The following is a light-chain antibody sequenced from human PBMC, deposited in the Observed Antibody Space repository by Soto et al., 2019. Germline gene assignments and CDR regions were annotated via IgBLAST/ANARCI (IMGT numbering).Light chain of an antibody. V-gene: IGKV4-1*01. CDR3: QQYYYTPPT. CDR2: WAS. CDR1: QSVFDRSNNQNF. J-gene: IGKJ2*01. Sequence: DIVMTQSPDSLAVSLGERATINCKSSQSVFDRSNNQNFLAWYQQKPGQPPRLLIYWASTRESGVPARFSGSGSGTDFTLSISSLQAEDVAFYYCQQYYYTPPTFGQGTKLEIK.